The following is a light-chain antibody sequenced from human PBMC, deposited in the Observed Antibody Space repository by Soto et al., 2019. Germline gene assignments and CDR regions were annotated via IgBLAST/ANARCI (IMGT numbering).Light chain of an antibody. CDR2: WAS. Sequence: EIVMTQSPDSLAVSLGERATINCKSSRSVLYSSNNKNYLAWYQQKPGQPPKLLIYWASTRESGVPDRFSGSGSGTDFTLTISSLQAEDVAVYYCQQYYRPWTFGQGTKVEIK. CDR3: QQYYRPWT. CDR1: RSVLYSSNNKNY. V-gene: IGKV4-1*01. J-gene: IGKJ1*01.